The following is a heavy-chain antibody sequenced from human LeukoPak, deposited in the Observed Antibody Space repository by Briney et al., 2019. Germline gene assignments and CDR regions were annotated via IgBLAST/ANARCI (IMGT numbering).Heavy chain of an antibody. CDR2: IIPIFGTA. CDR1: GGTFSSYA. CDR3: AREGGSMD. J-gene: IGHJ4*02. D-gene: IGHD2/OR15-2a*01. Sequence: EASVKVSCKAPGGTFSSYAISWVRQAPGQGLEWMGGIIPIFGTANYAQKFQGRVTITTDESTSTAYMELSSLRSEDTAVYYCAREGGSMDWGQGTLVTVSS. V-gene: IGHV1-69*05.